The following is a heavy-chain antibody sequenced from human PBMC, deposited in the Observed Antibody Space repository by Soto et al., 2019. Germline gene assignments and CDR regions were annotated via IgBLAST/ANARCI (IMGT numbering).Heavy chain of an antibody. Sequence: QVQLQQWCAGLLKPSETLSLTCAVYGGSFSGYYWSWIRQPPGKGLEWIGEINHSGSTNYNPSLKSRVTISVDTSKNQFSLKLSSVTTADTAVYYCARGYYDSSGYYSRAFDIWGQGTMVTVSS. CDR1: GGSFSGYY. CDR2: INHSGST. V-gene: IGHV4-34*01. J-gene: IGHJ3*02. D-gene: IGHD3-22*01. CDR3: ARGYYDSSGYYSRAFDI.